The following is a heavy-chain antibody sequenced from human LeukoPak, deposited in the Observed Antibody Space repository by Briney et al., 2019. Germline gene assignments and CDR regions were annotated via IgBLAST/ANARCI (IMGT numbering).Heavy chain of an antibody. Sequence: PGGSLRLSCAASGFTFSNYWMHWVRQAPGKGLMWVSRIKSDGSRTTYADSVKGRFTISRDNANNTLYLQMNSLRVEDTAVYFCVRDLSSGGWSDAFDTWGQGTMVTVSS. D-gene: IGHD2-15*01. CDR1: GFTFSNYW. CDR3: VRDLSSGGWSDAFDT. J-gene: IGHJ3*02. CDR2: IKSDGSRT. V-gene: IGHV3-74*01.